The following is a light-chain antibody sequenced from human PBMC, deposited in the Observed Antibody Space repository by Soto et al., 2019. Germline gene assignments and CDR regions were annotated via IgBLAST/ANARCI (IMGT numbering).Light chain of an antibody. Sequence: QSALTQPASVSGSPGQSITISCTGTSSDVGLYNFVSWYQQHPGKAPKLMIYDVTTRPSGVSNRFSGSKSGNTASLTISGLQAGDEADYYCSSYTSSSTVVFGGGTKLTVL. CDR2: DVT. CDR3: SSYTSSSTVV. V-gene: IGLV2-14*01. J-gene: IGLJ2*01. CDR1: SSDVGLYNF.